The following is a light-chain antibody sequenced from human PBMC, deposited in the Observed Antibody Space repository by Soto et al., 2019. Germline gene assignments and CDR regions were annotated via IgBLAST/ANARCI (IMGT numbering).Light chain of an antibody. CDR2: NNY. J-gene: IGLJ3*02. CDR1: SSNIGTNS. Sequence: QSVLTQPPSASETPEQRVIISCSGGSSNIGTNSVSWYQHLPGTAPKLLIYNNYQRPSGVPDRFSGSKSGTSASLAISGLQSEDEADYYCASVDDSLKALVFDGGTKVNGL. V-gene: IGLV1-44*01. CDR3: ASVDDSLKALV.